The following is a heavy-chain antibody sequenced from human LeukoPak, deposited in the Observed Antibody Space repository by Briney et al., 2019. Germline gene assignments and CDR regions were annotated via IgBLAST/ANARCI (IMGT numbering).Heavy chain of an antibody. V-gene: IGHV3-53*01. J-gene: IGHJ4*02. CDR1: GFIVSSDY. Sequence: GGSLRLSCAASGFIVSSDYMSWVRRAPGKGLEWVSTIYFAGETSYADSVKGRFFISRDTSRNTLYLQMNSLGPEDTAIYYCARFPTLNMTPNDFWGQGTLVTVSS. D-gene: IGHD1/OR15-1a*01. CDR2: IYFAGET. CDR3: ARFPTLNMTPNDF.